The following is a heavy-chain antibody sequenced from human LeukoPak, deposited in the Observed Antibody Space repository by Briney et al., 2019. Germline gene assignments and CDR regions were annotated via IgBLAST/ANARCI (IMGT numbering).Heavy chain of an antibody. J-gene: IGHJ4*02. V-gene: IGHV3-30*03. D-gene: IGHD4-11*01. CDR1: GFTFSSYG. CDR2: ISYDGSNK. CDR3: VRLYDDYTNGHFDS. Sequence: GGSLRLSCAASGFTFSSYGMHWVRQAPGKGLEWVAVISYDGSNKYYADSVKGRFTISRDNSKNTLYLQLNSLRAEDTAVYYCVRLYDDYTNGHFDSWGQGTLVTVSS.